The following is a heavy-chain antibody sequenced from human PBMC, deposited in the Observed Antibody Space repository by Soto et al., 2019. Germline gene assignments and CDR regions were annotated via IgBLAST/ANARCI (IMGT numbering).Heavy chain of an antibody. CDR1: GFTFSSYR. D-gene: IGHD3-10*01. V-gene: IGHV3-33*01. Sequence: GGSLRLSCAASGFTFSSYRMHWVRQAPGKGLESVAVIWYDGSNKYYADSVKGRFTISRDNSKNTLYLQMNSLRAEDTAVYYCAIAGRFGELLYYYGMDVWGQGTTVTVSS. CDR3: AIAGRFGELLYYYGMDV. J-gene: IGHJ6*02. CDR2: IWYDGSNK.